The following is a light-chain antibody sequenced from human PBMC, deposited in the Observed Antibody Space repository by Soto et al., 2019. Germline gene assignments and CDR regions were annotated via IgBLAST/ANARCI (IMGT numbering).Light chain of an antibody. J-gene: IGLJ1*01. CDR1: SSDVGSYNF. CDR2: DVA. CDR3: CTFAGRYSYV. Sequence: QSVLTHPRSLSGSPGQSVTISCTGTSSDVGSYNFFSWHQQHPGKAPKLMIYDVAKRPSGVPDRFSGSKSGNTASLTISGLQAEDEADYYCCTFAGRYSYVFGSGTKVTVL. V-gene: IGLV2-11*01.